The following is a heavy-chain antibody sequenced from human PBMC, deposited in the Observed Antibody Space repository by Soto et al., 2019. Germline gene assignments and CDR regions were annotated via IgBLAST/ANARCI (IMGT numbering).Heavy chain of an antibody. CDR3: ARDRYDFWSGYYDSH. CDR2: IIPIFGTA. D-gene: IGHD3-3*01. Sequence: QVQLVQSGAEVKKPGSSVKVSCKASGGTFSSYAISWVRQAPGQGLEWMGGIIPIFGTANYAQKFQVRVTSTADESTSIAYRELSCLRSEDTAVYYCARDRYDFWSGYYDSHWGQGTLVTVSS. J-gene: IGHJ4*02. CDR1: GGTFSSYA. V-gene: IGHV1-69*01.